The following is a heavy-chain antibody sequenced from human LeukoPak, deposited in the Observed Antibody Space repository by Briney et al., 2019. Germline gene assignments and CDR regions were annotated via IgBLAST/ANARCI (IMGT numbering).Heavy chain of an antibody. V-gene: IGHV3-53*01. CDR1: GFTDSSKY. CDR3: AKGDCGGTCLLIDN. D-gene: IGHD2-15*01. Sequence: GGSLRLSCAACGFTDSSKYMRWVRQAPGKGLEWVSVIYSGGSTYYADSVKGRFTISRDNSKNTLYLQINSLRAEDTAVYFCAKGDCGGTCLLIDNWGQGTLVTVSS. J-gene: IGHJ4*02. CDR2: IYSGGST.